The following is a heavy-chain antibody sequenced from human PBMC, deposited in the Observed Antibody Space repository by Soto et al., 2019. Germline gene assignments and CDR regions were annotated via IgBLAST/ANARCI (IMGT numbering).Heavy chain of an antibody. Sequence: GGSLRLSCAASGFTFSSYSMNWVRQAPGKGLEWVSSISSSSSYIYYADSVKGRFTISRDNAKNSLYLQMNSLRAEDTAVYYCAIQHFYGDLIFDYWGQGTLVTVSS. J-gene: IGHJ4*02. V-gene: IGHV3-21*01. CDR2: ISSSSSYI. CDR1: GFTFSSYS. D-gene: IGHD4-17*01. CDR3: AIQHFYGDLIFDY.